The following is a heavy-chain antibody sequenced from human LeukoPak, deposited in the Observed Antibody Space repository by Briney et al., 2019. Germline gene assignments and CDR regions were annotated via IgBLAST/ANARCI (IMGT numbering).Heavy chain of an antibody. V-gene: IGHV4-61*09. CDR3: TKGRGI. CDR2: IYTSGST. D-gene: IGHD3-10*01. CDR1: GGSISSGSYD. Sequence: SETLSLTCTVSGGSISSGSYDWYWIRQPAGKGLEWIGHIYTSGSTDYNPSLKSRVTISVATSRNQFSLKLTSVTAADTAIYYCTKGRGIWGQGTLVTVSS. J-gene: IGHJ4*02.